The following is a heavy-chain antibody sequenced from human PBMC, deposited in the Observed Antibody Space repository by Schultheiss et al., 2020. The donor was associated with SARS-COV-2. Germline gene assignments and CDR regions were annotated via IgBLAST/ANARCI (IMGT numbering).Heavy chain of an antibody. CDR3: ARGLHRPNRDIDY. CDR2: IYYSGST. J-gene: IGHJ4*02. CDR1: GGSISSYY. V-gene: IGHV4-59*12. D-gene: IGHD2-21*02. Sequence: SETLSLTCTVSGGSISSYYWSWIRQPPGKGLEWIGYIYYSGSTNYNPSLKSRVTISVDTSKNQFSLKLSSVTAADTAVYYCARGLHRPNRDIDYWGQGTLVTVSS.